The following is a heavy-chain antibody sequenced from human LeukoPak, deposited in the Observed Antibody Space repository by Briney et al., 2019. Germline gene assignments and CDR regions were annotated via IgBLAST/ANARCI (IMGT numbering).Heavy chain of an antibody. V-gene: IGHV3-30-3*01. CDR2: ISYDGSNK. D-gene: IGHD3-3*01. Sequence: GGSLRLSCAASGFTFSSYAMHWVRQAPGKGLEGVAVISYDGSNKYYADSVKGRFTISRDNSKNTLYLQMNSLRAEDTAVYYCARESGNNDFWSGYPVLYFDYWGQGTLVTVSS. CDR1: GFTFSSYA. CDR3: ARESGNNDFWSGYPVLYFDY. J-gene: IGHJ4*02.